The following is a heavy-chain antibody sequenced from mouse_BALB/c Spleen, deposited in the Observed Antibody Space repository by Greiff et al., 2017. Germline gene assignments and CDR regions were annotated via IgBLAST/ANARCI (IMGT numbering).Heavy chain of an antibody. CDR2: ISSGSSTI. Sequence: EVQRVESGGGLVQPGGSRKLSCAASGFTFSSFGMHWVRQAPEKGLEWVAYISSGSSTIYYADTVKGRFTISRDNPKNTLFLQMTSLRSEDTAMYYCARDVGYFDYWGQGTTLTVSS. CDR3: ARDVGYFDY. V-gene: IGHV5-17*02. J-gene: IGHJ2*01. CDR1: GFTFSSFG.